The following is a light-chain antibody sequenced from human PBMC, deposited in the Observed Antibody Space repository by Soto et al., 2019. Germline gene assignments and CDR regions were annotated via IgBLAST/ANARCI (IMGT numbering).Light chain of an antibody. CDR2: KAS. J-gene: IGKJ1*01. CDR3: QQYNSYSWT. CDR1: QSISSW. Sequence: DIQMTQSPSSVSASVVDRVTITCRASQSISSWLAWYQQKPGKAPKLLIYKASSLESGVPSRFSGSGSGTEFTLTISSLQPDDFATYYCQQYNSYSWTFGQGTKVDI. V-gene: IGKV1-5*03.